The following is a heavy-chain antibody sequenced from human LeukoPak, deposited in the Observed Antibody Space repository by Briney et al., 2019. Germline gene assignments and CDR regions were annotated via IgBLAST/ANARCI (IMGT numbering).Heavy chain of an antibody. CDR1: GFTFSSYS. V-gene: IGHV3-48*02. CDR2: ISKSITRT. J-gene: IGHJ4*02. CDR3: AKHGGSYRYYFDY. Sequence: PGGSLRLSCAASGFTFSSYSMNWVRLAPGKGLEWVAYISKSITRTHYADSVGGRFIISRDNAKNSLYLQMNSLRDEDTAVYYCAKHGGSYRYYFDYWGQGTLVTVSS. D-gene: IGHD1-26*01.